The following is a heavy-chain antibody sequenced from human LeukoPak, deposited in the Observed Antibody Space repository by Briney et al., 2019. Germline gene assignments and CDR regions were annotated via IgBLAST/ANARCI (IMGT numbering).Heavy chain of an antibody. J-gene: IGHJ4*02. D-gene: IGHD6-13*01. V-gene: IGHV4-39*01. CDR2: IYYSGST. CDR3: ARSQGIAAAGTY. Sequence: PSETLSLTCTVSGGSISSSSYYWGWIRQPPGKGLEWIGSIYYSGSTYYNPSLKSRVTISVDTSKNQFSLKLSSVTAAGTAVYYCARSQGIAAAGTYWGQGTLVTVSS. CDR1: GGSISSSSYY.